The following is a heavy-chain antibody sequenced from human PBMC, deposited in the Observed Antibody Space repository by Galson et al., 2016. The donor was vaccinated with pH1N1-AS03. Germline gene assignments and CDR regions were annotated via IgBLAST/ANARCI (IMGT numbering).Heavy chain of an antibody. Sequence: SVKVSCKASGHNFTNYAIHWVRQAPGQRLEWMGWINVGSGNTKSSQKFQGRVTMTRDTSASTAYMELSSLTSDDTSVYYCARGFLEAVIDYWGQGSLVTVSS. D-gene: IGHD3-3*01. CDR2: INVGSGNT. CDR1: GHNFTNYA. CDR3: ARGFLEAVIDY. V-gene: IGHV1-3*01. J-gene: IGHJ4*02.